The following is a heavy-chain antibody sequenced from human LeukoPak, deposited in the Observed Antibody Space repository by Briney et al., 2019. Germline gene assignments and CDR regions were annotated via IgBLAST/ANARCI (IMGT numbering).Heavy chain of an antibody. CDR2: INPSGGST. CDR1: GYTFTSYY. CDR3: ARAEPVDYYGSGSSFGWFDP. J-gene: IGHJ5*02. V-gene: IGHV1-46*01. D-gene: IGHD3-10*01. Sequence: ASVKVSCKASGYTFTSYYMHWVRQAPGQGLEWMGIINPSGGSTSYAQKFQGRVTMTWDTSTSTVYMELSSLRSEDTAVYYCARAEPVDYYGSGSSFGWFDPWGQGTLVTVSS.